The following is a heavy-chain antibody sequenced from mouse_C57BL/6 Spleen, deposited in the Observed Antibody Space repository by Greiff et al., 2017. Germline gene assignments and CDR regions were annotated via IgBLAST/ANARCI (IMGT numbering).Heavy chain of an antibody. J-gene: IGHJ1*03. CDR1: GFTFSDYG. CDR2: ISSGRSTI. V-gene: IGHV5-17*01. D-gene: IGHD1-1*01. CDR3: ARDYGSSYGWYFDV. Sequence: EVHLVESGGGLVKPGGSLKLSCAASGFTFSDYGMHWVRQAPEKGLEWVAYISSGRSTIYYADTVKGRFTIARDNAKNTLFLQMTSLRSEDTAMYYCARDYGSSYGWYFDVWGTGTTVTVSS.